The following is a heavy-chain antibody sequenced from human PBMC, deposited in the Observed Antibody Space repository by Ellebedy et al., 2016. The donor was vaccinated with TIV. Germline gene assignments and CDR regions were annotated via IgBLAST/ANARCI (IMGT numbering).Heavy chain of an antibody. CDR3: VKQYYYGAGGHSGGFDI. J-gene: IGHJ3*02. V-gene: IGHV3-9*01. CDR1: GFTFGDYA. CDR2: ISWNNGRI. Sequence: GGSLRLSXAASGFTFGDYAMHWVRQVPGKGLEWVSGISWNNGRIDYADSVKGRFTVSRDNARNSLYLQMDSLRAEDTALYYCVKQYYYGAGGHSGGFDIWGQGTMVTVSS. D-gene: IGHD3-10*01.